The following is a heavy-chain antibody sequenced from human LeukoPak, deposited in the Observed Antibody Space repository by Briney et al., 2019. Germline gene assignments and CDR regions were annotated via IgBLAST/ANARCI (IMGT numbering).Heavy chain of an antibody. CDR3: AAPDYGGRQVQH. D-gene: IGHD4-23*01. J-gene: IGHJ1*01. CDR2: INHSGST. Sequence: PSETLSLTCTVSGYSISSGYYWGWIRQPPGKGLEWIGEINHSGSTNYNPSLKSRVTISVDTSKNQFSLKLSSVTAADTAVYYCAAPDYGGRQVQHWGQGTLVTVSS. V-gene: IGHV4-38-2*02. CDR1: GYSISSGYY.